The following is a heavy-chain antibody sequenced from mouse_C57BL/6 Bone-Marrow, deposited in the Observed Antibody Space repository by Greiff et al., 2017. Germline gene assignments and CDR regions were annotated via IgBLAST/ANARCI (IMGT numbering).Heavy chain of an antibody. CDR1: GYTFTDYY. CDR2: INPNNGGT. Sequence: EVQLQQSGPELVKPGASVKISCKASGYTFTDYYMNWVKQSHGKSLEWIGDINPNNGGTSYNQKFKGKATLTVDKSSSTAYMELRSLTSEDSAVYYCARVGYDGYCEVWGTGTTVTVSS. J-gene: IGHJ1*03. V-gene: IGHV1-26*01. CDR3: ARVGYDGYCEV. D-gene: IGHD2-14*01.